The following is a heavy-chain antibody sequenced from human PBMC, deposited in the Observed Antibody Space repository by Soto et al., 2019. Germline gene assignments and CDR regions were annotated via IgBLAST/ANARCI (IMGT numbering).Heavy chain of an antibody. Sequence: PGESLKISWKGSGYSFTSYWIGWVRQMPGKGLEWMGIIYPGDSDTRYSPSFQGQVTISADKSISTAYLQWSSLKASDTAMYYCARSCNYVANRDGLGRFDIWGPGIMV. CDR3: ARSCNYVANRDGLGRFDI. D-gene: IGHD4-4*01. CDR1: GYSFTSYW. J-gene: IGHJ3*02. V-gene: IGHV5-51*01. CDR2: IYPGDSDT.